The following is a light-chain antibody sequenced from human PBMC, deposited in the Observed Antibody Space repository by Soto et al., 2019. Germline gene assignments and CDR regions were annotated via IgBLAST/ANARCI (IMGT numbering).Light chain of an antibody. J-gene: IGKJ1*01. CDR2: GAF. Sequence: EIVMTQSPATLSVSPGERATLSCRASQSVSRNLAWYQQKPGQAPRLLIYGAFKRATGIPDRFSGSGSGTDFTLTISRMEPEDFAVYCCQQYGSSPRTFGQGTKVDIK. CDR3: QQYGSSPRT. CDR1: QSVSRN. V-gene: IGKV3-20*01.